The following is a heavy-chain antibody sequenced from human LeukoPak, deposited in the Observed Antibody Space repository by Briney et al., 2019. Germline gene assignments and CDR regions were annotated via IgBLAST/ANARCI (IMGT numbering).Heavy chain of an antibody. J-gene: IGHJ5*02. V-gene: IGHV1-69*13. CDR2: VIPILATS. CDR3: ARVTPDYSRWFDP. Sequence: SVKVSCRASGGTLSSYGITWVRQAPGQGLEWMGGVIPILATSNYAEKFQGRVTITADESTSTAYMELSSLRSEDTAVYYCARVTPDYSRWFDPWGQGTLVTVSS. D-gene: IGHD2-15*01. CDR1: GGTLSSYG.